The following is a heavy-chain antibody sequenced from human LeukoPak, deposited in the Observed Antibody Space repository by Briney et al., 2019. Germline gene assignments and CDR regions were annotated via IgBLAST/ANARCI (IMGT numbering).Heavy chain of an antibody. J-gene: IGHJ6*04. V-gene: IGHV1-2*02. CDR1: GYTFTSYD. Sequence: GASVKVSCKASGYTFTSYDINCVRQAPGQGLEWMGWINPNSGATNYAQKFQGRVTMTRDTSISTAYMELSRLRSDDTAVYYCARAPEYISSGMDVWAKGTTVTSPQ. D-gene: IGHD6-6*01. CDR3: ARAPEYISSGMDV. CDR2: INPNSGAT.